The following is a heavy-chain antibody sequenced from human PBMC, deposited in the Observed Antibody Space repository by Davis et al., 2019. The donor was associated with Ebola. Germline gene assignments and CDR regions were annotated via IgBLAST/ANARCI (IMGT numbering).Heavy chain of an antibody. D-gene: IGHD5-24*01. CDR1: GFTFSSYG. Sequence: GESLKISCAASGFTFSSYGMHWVRQAPGKGLEWVTVIWYDGSHKYYADSVKGRFTISRDNSKNTLYLQMNSLRAEDTAVYYCARDKMATMYYYYGMDVWGQGTTVTVSS. CDR2: IWYDGSHK. J-gene: IGHJ6*02. V-gene: IGHV3-33*01. CDR3: ARDKMATMYYYYGMDV.